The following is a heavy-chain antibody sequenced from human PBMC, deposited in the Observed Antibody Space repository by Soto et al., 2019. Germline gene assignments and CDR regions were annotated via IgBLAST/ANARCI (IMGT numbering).Heavy chain of an antibody. V-gene: IGHV1-18*01. J-gene: IGHJ6*03. CDR3: AGPRDYGDYGGDVGGLYYYYMDV. Sequence: GASVKVSCKASGYTFTSYGISWVRQAPGQGLEWMGWISAYNGNTNYAQKLQGRVTMTTDTSTSTAYMELRSLRSDDTAVYYCAGPRDYGDYGGDVGGLYYYYMDVWGKGTTVTVSS. D-gene: IGHD4-17*01. CDR1: GYTFTSYG. CDR2: ISAYNGNT.